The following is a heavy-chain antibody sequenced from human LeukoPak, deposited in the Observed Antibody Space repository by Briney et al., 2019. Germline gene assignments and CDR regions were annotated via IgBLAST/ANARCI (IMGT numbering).Heavy chain of an antibody. CDR2: ISGNGDST. J-gene: IGHJ4*02. V-gene: IGHV3-23*01. Sequence: GGSLRLSCAASGFTFINYAMCWVRQAPGKGPEWVSFISGNGDSTYYADSVKGRFTVSRDNSKNTLYLQMNSLRGEDTAIYYCTKDRPGSFDYWGQGILATVSS. D-gene: IGHD1-26*01. CDR1: GFTFINYA. CDR3: TKDRPGSFDY.